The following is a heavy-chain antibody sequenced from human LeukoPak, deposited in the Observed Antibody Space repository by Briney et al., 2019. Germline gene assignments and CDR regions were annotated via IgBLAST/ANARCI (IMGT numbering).Heavy chain of an antibody. Sequence: GGSLRLSCAASGFTFSSYWMSWVRQAPGKGLEWVANIKQDGSEKYYVDSVKGRFTISRDNAKNSLYPQMNSLRAEDTAVYYCAREWAVPAASGLDVWGKGTTVTVSS. D-gene: IGHD2-2*01. J-gene: IGHJ6*04. V-gene: IGHV3-7*01. CDR1: GFTFSSYW. CDR3: AREWAVPAASGLDV. CDR2: IKQDGSEK.